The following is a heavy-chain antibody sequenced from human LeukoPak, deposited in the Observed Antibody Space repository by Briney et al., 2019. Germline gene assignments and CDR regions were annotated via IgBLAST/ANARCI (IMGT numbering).Heavy chain of an antibody. Sequence: GGSLRLSCVTSGFTFSSYWMSWVRQAPGKGLEWVAHIKQDGREKYHVDSVKGRFTISRDDAKNSLYLQMNSLRAEDTAVYYCARAHYDTSGCLDYWGQGTLVTVSS. CDR1: GFTFSSYW. CDR3: ARAHYDTSGCLDY. V-gene: IGHV3-7*01. D-gene: IGHD3-22*01. J-gene: IGHJ4*01. CDR2: IKQDGREK.